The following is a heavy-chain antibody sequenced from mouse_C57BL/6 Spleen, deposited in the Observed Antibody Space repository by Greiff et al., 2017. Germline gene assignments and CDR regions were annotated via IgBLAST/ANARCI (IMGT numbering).Heavy chain of an antibody. V-gene: IGHV1-59*01. Sequence: VKLQQPGAELVRPGTSVKLSCKASGYTFTSYWMHWVKQRPGQGLEWIGVIDPSDSYTNYNQKFKGKATLTVDTSSSTAYMQLSSLTSEDSAVYYCARMITTVVRYFDYWGQGTTLTVSS. D-gene: IGHD1-1*01. CDR3: ARMITTVVRYFDY. CDR1: GYTFTSYW. CDR2: IDPSDSYT. J-gene: IGHJ2*01.